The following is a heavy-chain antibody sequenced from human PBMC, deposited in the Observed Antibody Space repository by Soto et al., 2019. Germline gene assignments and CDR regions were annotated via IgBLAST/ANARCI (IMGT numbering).Heavy chain of an antibody. V-gene: IGHV1-69*02. D-gene: IGHD6-19*01. Sequence: QVQLVQSGAEVKKPGSSVKVSCKASGGTFSSYTISWVRQAPGQGLEWMGRIIPILGIANYAQKFQGRVTMTADKATSTAYMELSSLRSEDTAVYYCARGPRGIAVAGEAFDIWGQGTMVTVSS. J-gene: IGHJ3*02. CDR2: IIPILGIA. CDR3: ARGPRGIAVAGEAFDI. CDR1: GGTFSSYT.